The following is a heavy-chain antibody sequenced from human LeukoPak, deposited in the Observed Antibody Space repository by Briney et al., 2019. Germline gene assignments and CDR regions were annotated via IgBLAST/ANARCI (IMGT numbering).Heavy chain of an antibody. CDR2: ISSTSSYI. CDR3: ARELMGLTMIVVVNPIDY. J-gene: IGHJ4*02. CDR1: GFTFSSYS. Sequence: GGSLRLSCAASGFTFSSYSMNWVRQAPGKGLEWVSSISSTSSYIYYADSVKGRFTISRDNAKNSPFLQMNSLRAEDTAVYYCARELMGLTMIVVVNPIDYWGQGTLVTVSS. V-gene: IGHV3-21*01. D-gene: IGHD3-22*01.